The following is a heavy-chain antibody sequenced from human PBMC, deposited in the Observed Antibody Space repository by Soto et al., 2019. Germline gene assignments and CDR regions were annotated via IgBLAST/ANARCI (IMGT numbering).Heavy chain of an antibody. J-gene: IGHJ6*02. CDR1: GGSFSGYY. CDR2: INHSGST. CDR3: ARDQYCSGGSCYSVVGGSYGMDV. Sequence: PSETLSLTCAVYGGSFSGYYWSWIRQPPGKGLEWIGEINHSGSTNYNPSLKSRVTISVDTSKSQFSLKLSSVTAADTAVYYCARDQYCSGGSCYSVVGGSYGMDVWGQGTTVTVSS. V-gene: IGHV4-34*01. D-gene: IGHD2-15*01.